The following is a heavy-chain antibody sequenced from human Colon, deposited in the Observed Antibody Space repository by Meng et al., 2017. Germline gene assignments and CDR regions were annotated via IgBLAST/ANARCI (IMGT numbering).Heavy chain of an antibody. D-gene: IGHD4-23*01. CDR2: IGGNGSTI. J-gene: IGHJ4*02. Sequence: QVQLVGAGGGLVKPGGSLRLSCVGSGFTFSNFYMSWIRQAPGKGLEWISYIGGNGSTIFYADSVKGRFTISRDNAQQSLYLQLNSLRVEDTAVYYCANYGGDARSRLDCWGQGTLVTVSS. V-gene: IGHV3-11*04. CDR1: GFTFSNFY. CDR3: ANYGGDARSRLDC.